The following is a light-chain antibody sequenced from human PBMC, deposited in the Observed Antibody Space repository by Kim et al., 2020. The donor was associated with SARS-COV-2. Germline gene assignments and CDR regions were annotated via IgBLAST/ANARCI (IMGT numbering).Light chain of an antibody. CDR3: QQSCSSPRT. CDR2: GAS. CDR1: QTISSSY. Sequence: EIVLTQSPGTLSLSPGERATLSCRASQTISSSYLAWYQQKLGQAPRLLIYGASTRATGIPDRFSGGGSGTDFSLTISRLEPEDFAMYYCQQSCSSPRTFGQGTKVDIK. V-gene: IGKV3-20*01. J-gene: IGKJ1*01.